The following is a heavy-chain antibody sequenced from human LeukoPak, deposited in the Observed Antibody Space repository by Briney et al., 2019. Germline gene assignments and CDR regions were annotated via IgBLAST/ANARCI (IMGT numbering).Heavy chain of an antibody. Sequence: GGSLRLSCAASGFTFSDYYMSWIRQAPGKGLEWVSYISSSGNTVKYADSVKGRFTISRDNAKNSLYLQMNSLRAEDTAVYYCAARRLQLIHDPLDYWGQGTLVTVSS. CDR3: AARRLQLIHDPLDY. CDR2: ISSSGNTV. V-gene: IGHV3-11*04. J-gene: IGHJ4*02. CDR1: GFTFSDYY. D-gene: IGHD5-24*01.